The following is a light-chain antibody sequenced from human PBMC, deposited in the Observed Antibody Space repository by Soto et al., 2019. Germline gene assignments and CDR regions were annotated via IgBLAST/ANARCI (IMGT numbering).Light chain of an antibody. J-gene: IGKJ1*01. V-gene: IGKV3-15*01. CDR2: DAS. Sequence: EIVMTQSTATLSVSPGERATLSCRASQSVSSNLAWYQQKPGQSPRLLIYDASTMATGIPARFSGSGSGTEFTLTISSLQSEDFAVYYCQQYNNWPETFGQGTKVEIK. CDR3: QQYNNWPET. CDR1: QSVSSN.